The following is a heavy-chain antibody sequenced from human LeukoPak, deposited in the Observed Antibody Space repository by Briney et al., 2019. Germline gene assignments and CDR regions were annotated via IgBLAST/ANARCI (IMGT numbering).Heavy chain of an antibody. D-gene: IGHD3-22*01. CDR2: INPNSGGT. CDR3: ARWDYYDSSGYCY. Sequence: GASVKVSCKASGYTFTGYYMHWVRQAPGQGLEWMGRINPNSGGTNYAQKFQGRVTMTRDTSISTAYMELSRLRSDDTAVYYCARWDYYDSSGYCYWGQGTLVTVPS. CDR1: GYTFTGYY. V-gene: IGHV1-2*06. J-gene: IGHJ4*02.